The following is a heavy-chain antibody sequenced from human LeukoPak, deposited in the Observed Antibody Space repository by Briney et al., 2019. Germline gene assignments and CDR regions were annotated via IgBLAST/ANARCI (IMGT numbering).Heavy chain of an antibody. Sequence: PSETLSLTCSVSGGSISSYYWSWIRQPPGKGLEWIGEINHSGSTNYNPSLKSRVTISVDTSKNQFSLKLSSVTAADTAVYYCARRRGYSYGPRPYYYYGMDVWGQGTTVTVSS. V-gene: IGHV4-34*01. D-gene: IGHD5-18*01. CDR3: ARRRGYSYGPRPYYYYGMDV. J-gene: IGHJ6*02. CDR1: GGSISSYY. CDR2: INHSGST.